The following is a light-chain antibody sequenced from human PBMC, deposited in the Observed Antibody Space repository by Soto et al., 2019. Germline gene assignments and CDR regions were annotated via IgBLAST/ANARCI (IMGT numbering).Light chain of an antibody. V-gene: IGLV4-69*01. J-gene: IGLJ2*01. CDR1: SGHSSYA. CDR3: QTWGTGIGV. Sequence: QSVLTQSPSASASLGASVKLTCTLSSGHSSYAIAWHQQQPEKGPRYLMKLNSDGSHSKVDGIPDRFSCSSSGAERYLTISSLQSEDEADYYCQTWGTGIGVFGGGTKLTVL. CDR2: LNSDGSH.